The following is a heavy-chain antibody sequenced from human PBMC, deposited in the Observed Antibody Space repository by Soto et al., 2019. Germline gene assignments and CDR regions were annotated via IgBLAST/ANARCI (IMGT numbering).Heavy chain of an antibody. CDR3: VKEIGDRSEYPLDY. Sequence: QVQLVESGGGVVQPGRSLRLSCAASGFTFSSLGMHWVRQAPGEGLEWVAIISNDGRSTYYADSVKGRFTISRDKSKNALDLQLNSLRTEDTAIYYCVKEIGDRSEYPLDYWGQGTLVTVSA. J-gene: IGHJ4*02. V-gene: IGHV3-30*18. CDR1: GFTFSSLG. CDR2: ISNDGRST. D-gene: IGHD4-17*01.